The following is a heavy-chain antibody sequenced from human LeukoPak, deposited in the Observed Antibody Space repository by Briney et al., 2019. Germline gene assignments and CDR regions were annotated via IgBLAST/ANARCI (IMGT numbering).Heavy chain of an antibody. Sequence: GGSLRLSCEVSGFTFSKYGTHWVRQAPGKGLEWVSTIRYDSSKEYYADSVRGRFTISRDNSGNTLFLQMDSLGAEDTAVYYCVRDTITYDIFTGSPDYWGQGTLVTVSS. J-gene: IGHJ4*02. CDR2: IRYDSSKE. D-gene: IGHD3-9*01. CDR3: VRDTITYDIFTGSPDY. CDR1: GFTFSKYG. V-gene: IGHV3-30*02.